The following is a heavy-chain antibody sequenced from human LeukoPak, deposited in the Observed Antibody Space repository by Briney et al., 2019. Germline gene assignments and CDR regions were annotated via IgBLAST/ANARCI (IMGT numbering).Heavy chain of an antibody. D-gene: IGHD3-22*01. CDR1: GFTFSSYW. CDR3: ARVPDYDSSGYLLDY. Sequence: PGGSLRLSCAASGFTFSSYWMHWVRQAPGKGLVWVSRINSDGSSTSYADSVKGRFTISRDNAKNTLYLQMNSLRAEDTAVYYCARVPDYDSSGYLLDYWGQGTLVTVSS. CDR2: INSDGSST. J-gene: IGHJ4*02. V-gene: IGHV3-74*01.